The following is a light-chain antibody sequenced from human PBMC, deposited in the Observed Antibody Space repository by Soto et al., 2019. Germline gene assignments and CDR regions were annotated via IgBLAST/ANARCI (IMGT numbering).Light chain of an antibody. CDR1: QSVRSNF. J-gene: IGKJ1*01. CDR3: QQYGDSPT. Sequence: EIVLPQSPGTLSLSPGERATLSCRASQSVRSNFLAWYQQKPGQAPRLLIYGASNRTTGLPDRFSGSGSGTDFTLTISRLEPEDFAVYYCQQYGDSPTFGQGTKVDIK. CDR2: GAS. V-gene: IGKV3-20*01.